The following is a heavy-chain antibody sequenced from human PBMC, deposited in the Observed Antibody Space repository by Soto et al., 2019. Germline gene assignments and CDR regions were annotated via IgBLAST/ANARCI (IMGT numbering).Heavy chain of an antibody. J-gene: IGHJ6*02. V-gene: IGHV1-2*04. CDR2: INPNSGGT. Sequence: GASVKVSCKASGYTFTGYYMHWVRQAPGQGLEWMGWINPNSGGTNYAQKFQGWVTMTRDMSISTAYMELSRLRSDDTAVYYCARSITMVRGVAKNYYYYYYGMDVWGQGTTVTVSS. D-gene: IGHD3-10*01. CDR3: ARSITMVRGVAKNYYYYYYGMDV. CDR1: GYTFTGYY.